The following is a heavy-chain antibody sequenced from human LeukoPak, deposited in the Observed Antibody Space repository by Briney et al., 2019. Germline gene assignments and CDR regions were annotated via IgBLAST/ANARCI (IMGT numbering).Heavy chain of an antibody. CDR1: GFTFSTYS. CDR3: ARDPPYYDSSGYYYDY. CDR2: ISGSSIYI. V-gene: IGHV3-21*01. Sequence: PGGSLRLSCAASGFTFSTYSMNWVRQAPRKGLEWVSSISGSSIYIYYADSVKGRFTISRDNAKNSLYLQMNSLRAEDTAVYYCARDPPYYDSSGYYYDYWGQGTLVTVSS. D-gene: IGHD3-22*01. J-gene: IGHJ4*02.